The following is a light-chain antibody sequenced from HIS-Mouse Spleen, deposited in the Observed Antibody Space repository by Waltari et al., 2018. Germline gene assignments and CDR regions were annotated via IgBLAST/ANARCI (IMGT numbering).Light chain of an antibody. Sequence: EIVLTQSPGTMSLSTGERATLSCRASQSVSSSYLAWYQQKPGQPPRLIIYGASSRATGIPDRFSGSESGTDFTLTISRLEPEDFAVYYCQQYGSSPPLTFGGGTKVEIK. V-gene: IGKV3-20*01. CDR1: QSVSSSY. J-gene: IGKJ4*01. CDR2: GAS. CDR3: QQYGSSPPLT.